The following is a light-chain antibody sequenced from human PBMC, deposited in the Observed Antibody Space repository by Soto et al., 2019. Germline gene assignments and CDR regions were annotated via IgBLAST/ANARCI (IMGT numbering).Light chain of an antibody. CDR1: QRVSSSY. CDR3: QQYGSSRT. V-gene: IGKV3-20*01. Sequence: EIVLTQSPGTLSLSPGERATLSCRASQRVSSSYLAWYQQKPGQAPRLLIYGASRRATGIPDRFSGSGSGTDFTLTISRLEPEDFAVYYCQQYGSSRTFGQGTKVAIK. CDR2: GAS. J-gene: IGKJ1*01.